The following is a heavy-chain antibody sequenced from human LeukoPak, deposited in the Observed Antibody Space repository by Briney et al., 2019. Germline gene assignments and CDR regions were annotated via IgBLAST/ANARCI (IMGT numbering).Heavy chain of an antibody. V-gene: IGHV3-7*01. D-gene: IGHD1-1*01. J-gene: IGHJ6*02. Sequence: GGSLRLSCAASGFTFSESWMSWVRQAPGQGLEWVAAIKEDGSEKDYVDSVRGRFTISRDNAKNSLYLQMNSLRAEDTAVYYCATYTNWVAGDVWGQGTSVAVSS. CDR2: IKEDGSEK. CDR1: GFTFSESW. CDR3: ATYTNWVAGDV.